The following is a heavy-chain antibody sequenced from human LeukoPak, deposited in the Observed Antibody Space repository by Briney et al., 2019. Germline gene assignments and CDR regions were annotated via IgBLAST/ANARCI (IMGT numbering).Heavy chain of an antibody. CDR1: GFTFSSYG. J-gene: IGHJ3*02. Sequence: PGGSLRLSCAASGFTFSSYGMHWVRQAPGKGLEWVAVIWYDGSNKYYADSVKGRFTISRDNSKNTLYLQMNSLRAEDTAVYYCARDGYCSSTSCPYDAFAIWGQGTMVTVSS. CDR3: ARDGYCSSTSCPYDAFAI. D-gene: IGHD2-2*01. CDR2: IWYDGSNK. V-gene: IGHV3-33*01.